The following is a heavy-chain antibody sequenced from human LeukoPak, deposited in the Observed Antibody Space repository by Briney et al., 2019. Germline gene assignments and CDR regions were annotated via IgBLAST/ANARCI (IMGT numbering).Heavy chain of an antibody. J-gene: IGHJ4*02. V-gene: IGHV3-NL1*01. D-gene: IGHD3-9*01. CDR3: ARDILTGYYSFDY. Sequence: PGGSLRLSCAASGFTFTTYGMHWVRQAPGKGLEWVSVIYSGGSTYYADSVKGRFTISRDNAKNSLYLQMNSLRAEDTAVYYCARDILTGYYSFDYWGQGTLVTVSS. CDR1: GFTFTTYG. CDR2: IYSGGST.